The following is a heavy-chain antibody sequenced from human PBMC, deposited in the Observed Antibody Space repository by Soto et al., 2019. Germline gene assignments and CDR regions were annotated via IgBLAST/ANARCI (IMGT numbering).Heavy chain of an antibody. Sequence: QVQLQESGPGLVKPSETLSLTCTVSGGSISSYYWSWIRQPPGKGLEWIGYIYYSGSTNYNPSLKSRVTISVDTSKNQFSLKLSSVTAADTAVYYCARGTVTTDYWGQGILVTVSS. CDR3: ARGTVTTDY. D-gene: IGHD4-17*01. CDR2: IYYSGST. J-gene: IGHJ4*02. V-gene: IGHV4-59*01. CDR1: GGSISSYY.